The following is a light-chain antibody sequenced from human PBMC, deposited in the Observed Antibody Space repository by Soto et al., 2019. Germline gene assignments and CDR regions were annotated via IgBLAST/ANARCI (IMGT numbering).Light chain of an antibody. Sequence: QAVVTQPPSVSGAPGQRVTISCTGSGSNIGAHYDVHWYQQLPGTAPKLLMYRYSNRPSGVPDRFSGSKSGTSASLAITGLQAEDEADYYGQSYDNSLSGWVFGGGTKVTVL. J-gene: IGLJ3*02. CDR2: RYS. CDR3: QSYDNSLSGWV. V-gene: IGLV1-40*01. CDR1: GSNIGAHYD.